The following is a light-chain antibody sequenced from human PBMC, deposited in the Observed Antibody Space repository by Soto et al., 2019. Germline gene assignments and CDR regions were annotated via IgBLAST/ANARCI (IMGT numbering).Light chain of an antibody. J-gene: IGLJ2*01. V-gene: IGLV1-44*01. CDR1: SSNIGSNT. CDR3: AAWDDSLEVV. Sequence: QSVLTQPPSACGTPGQRVTISCSGSSSNIGSNTVNWYQQLPGTAPKLLIDSNNQRPSGVPDRFSGSKSGTSASLAISGLQSEDEADYYCAAWDDSLEVVFGGGTKLTVL. CDR2: SNN.